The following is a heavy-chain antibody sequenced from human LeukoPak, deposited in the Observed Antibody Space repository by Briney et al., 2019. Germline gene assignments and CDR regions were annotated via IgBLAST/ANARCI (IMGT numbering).Heavy chain of an antibody. Sequence: PSETLSLTCTVSGGSISSSSYYWGWIRQPPGKGLEWIGSIYYSGSTYYNPSLKSRVTISVDTSKNQFSLKLSSATAADTAVYYCARGYGDYLDNWFDPWGQGTLVTVSS. V-gene: IGHV4-39*01. CDR3: ARGYGDYLDNWFDP. D-gene: IGHD4-17*01. J-gene: IGHJ5*02. CDR2: IYYSGST. CDR1: GGSISSSSYY.